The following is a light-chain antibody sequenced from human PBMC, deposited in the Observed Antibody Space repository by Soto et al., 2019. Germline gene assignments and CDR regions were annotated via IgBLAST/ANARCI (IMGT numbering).Light chain of an antibody. CDR1: QSVSSY. CDR3: QQRSNWPPT. V-gene: IGKV3-11*01. Sequence: EIVFYQSSAPLSFSPGGRTPPSCRASQSVSSYLAWYQQKPGQAPRLLIYDASNRATGIPARFSGSGSGTDFTLTISSLEPEDFAVYYCQQRSNWPPTFGQGTKVDIK. J-gene: IGKJ1*01. CDR2: DAS.